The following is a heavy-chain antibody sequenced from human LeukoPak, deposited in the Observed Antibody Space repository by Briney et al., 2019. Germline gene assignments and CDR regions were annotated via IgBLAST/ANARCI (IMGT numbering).Heavy chain of an antibody. CDR3: AREDNAITMVREAVDY. CDR2: ISAYNGNT. J-gene: IGHJ4*02. CDR1: GYTFTSYG. D-gene: IGHD3-10*01. Sequence: ASVKVSCKASGYTFTSYGISWVRQAPGQGLEWMGWISAYNGNTNYAQKLQGRVTMTTDTFTSTAHMELRSLRSDDTAVYYCAREDNAITMVREAVDYWGQGTLVTVSS. V-gene: IGHV1-18*01.